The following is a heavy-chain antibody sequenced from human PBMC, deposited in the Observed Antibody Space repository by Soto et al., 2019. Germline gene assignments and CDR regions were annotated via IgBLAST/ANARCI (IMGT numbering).Heavy chain of an antibody. D-gene: IGHD5-12*01. CDR3: ARGLATNSFDAFDI. CDR2: IYYSGST. CDR1: GGSISSYY. V-gene: IGHV4-59*01. J-gene: IGHJ3*02. Sequence: PSETLSLTCTVSGGSISSYYWSWIRQPPGKGLEWIGYIYYSGSTNYNPSLKSRVTISVDTSKNQFSLKLSSVTAADTAVYYCARGLATNSFDAFDIWGQGTMVTVSS.